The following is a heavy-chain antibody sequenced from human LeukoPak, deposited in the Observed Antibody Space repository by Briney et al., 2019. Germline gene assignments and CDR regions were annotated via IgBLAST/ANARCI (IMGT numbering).Heavy chain of an antibody. V-gene: IGHV3-20*04. CDR1: GFTFDDYG. J-gene: IGHJ4*02. Sequence: TGGSLRLSCAASGFTFDDYGMSWVRQAPGKGLEWVSGINWNGGSTGYADSVKGRFTISRDNAKNSLYLQMNSLRAEDTALYYSARDSYYGSGSYPSDYWGQGTLVTVSS. D-gene: IGHD3-10*01. CDR3: ARDSYYGSGSYPSDY. CDR2: INWNGGST.